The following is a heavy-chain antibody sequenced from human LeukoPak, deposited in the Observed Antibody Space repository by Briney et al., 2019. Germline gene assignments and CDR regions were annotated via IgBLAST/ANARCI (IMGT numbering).Heavy chain of an antibody. CDR3: AKDVGKWESLHFFDY. Sequence: PGGSLRLSCLTSGFTFSTNAMSWVRQAPGKGLEWLSGISGSGASTYYADSMTGRFTISRDNSRNTLYLQMNSLRGDDTAVYYCAKDVGKWESLHFFDYWGQGTLVTVSS. V-gene: IGHV3-23*01. D-gene: IGHD1-26*01. CDR2: ISGSGAST. CDR1: GFTFSTNA. J-gene: IGHJ4*02.